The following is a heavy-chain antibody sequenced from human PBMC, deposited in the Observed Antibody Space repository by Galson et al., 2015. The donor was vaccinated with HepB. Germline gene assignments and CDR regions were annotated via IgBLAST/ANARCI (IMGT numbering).Heavy chain of an antibody. CDR3: ARPVEFPDIVVVPAAARDYYYYGMDV. V-gene: IGHV1-69*13. Sequence: SVKVSCKASGGTFSSYAISWVRQAPGQGLEWMGGIIPIFGTANYAQKFQGRVTITADESTSTAYMELSSLRSEDTAVYYCARPVEFPDIVVVPAAARDYYYYGMDVWGQGTTVTVSS. CDR2: IIPIFGTA. J-gene: IGHJ6*02. CDR1: GGTFSSYA. D-gene: IGHD2-2*01.